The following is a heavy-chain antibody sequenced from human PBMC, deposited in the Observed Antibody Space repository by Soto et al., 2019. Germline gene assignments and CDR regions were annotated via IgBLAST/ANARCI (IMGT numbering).Heavy chain of an antibody. CDR3: AKGSLWSGGYSRYFDY. D-gene: IGHD1-26*01. V-gene: IGHV3-30*18. CDR1: GFTFSSYG. Sequence: QVQLVESGGGVVQPGRSLRLSCAASGFTFSSYGMHWVRQAPGKGLEWVAVISYDGSNKYYADSVKGRFTISRDNSKNTLDLQMNRRRAEDTAVYYCAKGSLWSGGYSRYFDYWGQGTLVTVSS. CDR2: ISYDGSNK. J-gene: IGHJ4*02.